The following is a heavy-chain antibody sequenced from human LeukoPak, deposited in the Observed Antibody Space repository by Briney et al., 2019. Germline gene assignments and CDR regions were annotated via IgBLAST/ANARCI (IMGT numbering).Heavy chain of an antibody. Sequence: SETLSLTCTVSGGSISSYYWSWIRQPPGKGLEWIGYIYYSGSTNYNPSLKSRVTISVDTSKNQFSLKLSSVTAADTAVYYCARSGGRGDYCSGGSCNSGLLDYWGQGTLVTLSS. CDR1: GGSISSYY. CDR2: IYYSGST. J-gene: IGHJ4*02. CDR3: ARSGGRGDYCSGGSCNSGLLDY. V-gene: IGHV4-59*08. D-gene: IGHD2-15*01.